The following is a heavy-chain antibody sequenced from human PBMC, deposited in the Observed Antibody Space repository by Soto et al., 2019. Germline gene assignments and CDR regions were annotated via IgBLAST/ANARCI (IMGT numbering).Heavy chain of an antibody. CDR1: GGSFSGYF. J-gene: IGHJ4*02. Sequence: PSWTLALTCAVYGGSFSGYFIGWILQPPGKGLEWIGEINHSGSTNYNPSLKSRVTISVDTSKNQFSLKLSSVTAADTAVYYCARGKPSVVVVVAATFDYWGQGTLVTVSS. D-gene: IGHD2-15*01. CDR2: INHSGST. CDR3: ARGKPSVVVVVAATFDY. V-gene: IGHV4-34*01.